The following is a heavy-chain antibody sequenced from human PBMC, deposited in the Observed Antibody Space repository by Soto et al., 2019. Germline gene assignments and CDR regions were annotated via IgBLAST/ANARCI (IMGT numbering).Heavy chain of an antibody. V-gene: IGHV1-3*01. D-gene: IGHD4-4*01. J-gene: IGHJ4*02. CDR2: INGGNGNT. Sequence: TPVEVTCKASEYTLTSYTMHWVRQAPGQRLEWMGWINGGNGNTKYSQKFQGRVTITRDTSASTAYMELSSLRSDDTAVYYCARELQGLYYFDYWGQGTLVTVSS. CDR3: ARELQGLYYFDY. CDR1: EYTLTSYT.